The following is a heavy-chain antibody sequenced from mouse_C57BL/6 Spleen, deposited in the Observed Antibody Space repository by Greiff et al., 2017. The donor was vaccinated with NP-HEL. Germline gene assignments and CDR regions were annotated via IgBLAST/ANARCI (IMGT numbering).Heavy chain of an antibody. J-gene: IGHJ1*03. D-gene: IGHD2-4*01. Sequence: QVQLQQPGAELVKPGASVKLSCKASGYTFTSYWLHWVKQRPGQGLEWIGMIHPNSGSTNYNEKFNSKATLTVDQSSSTAYMQLSSLTSEDSAVYYCATYDYDPWYFDVWGTGTTVTVSS. CDR2: IHPNSGST. V-gene: IGHV1-64*01. CDR3: ATYDYDPWYFDV. CDR1: GYTFTSYW.